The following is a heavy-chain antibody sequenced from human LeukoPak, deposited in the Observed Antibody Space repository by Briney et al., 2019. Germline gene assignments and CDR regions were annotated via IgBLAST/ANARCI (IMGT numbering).Heavy chain of an antibody. Sequence: GGSLRLSCAVSGFTFSRHAMSWVRQAPGKGLEWVSAVGPSGDTTYYADSVRGRFTISRDNSRNTLYLQMNSLRAEDTAVYYCAECLYDSGGSDYWGQGTLVTVSS. J-gene: IGHJ4*02. CDR3: AECLYDSGGSDY. D-gene: IGHD3-22*01. CDR1: GFTFSRHA. V-gene: IGHV3-23*01. CDR2: VGPSGDTT.